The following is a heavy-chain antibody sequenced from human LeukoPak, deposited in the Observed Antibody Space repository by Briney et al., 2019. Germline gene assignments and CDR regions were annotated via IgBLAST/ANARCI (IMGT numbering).Heavy chain of an antibody. CDR2: IYYSGST. D-gene: IGHD6-6*01. J-gene: IGHJ4*02. CDR3: ARTGTLVPLDY. Sequence: SETLSLTCTVSGGSISSGGYYWSWIRQHPGKGLEWIGCIYYSGSTYYNPSLKSRVTISVDTSKNQFSLKLCSVTAADTAVYYCARTGTLVPLDYWGQGTLVTVSS. V-gene: IGHV4-31*03. CDR1: GGSISSGGYY.